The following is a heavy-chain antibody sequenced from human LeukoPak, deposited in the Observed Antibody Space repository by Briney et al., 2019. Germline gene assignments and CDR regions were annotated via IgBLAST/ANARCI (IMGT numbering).Heavy chain of an antibody. CDR2: INPNSGGT. J-gene: IGHJ4*02. V-gene: IGHV1-2*02. D-gene: IGHD3-10*01. CDR1: GYTFTGYY. CDR3: AKEGMRFGEFYYFDY. Sequence: GASVKVSCKASGYTFTGYYMHWVRQAPGQGLEWMGWINPNSGGTNYAQKFQGRVTMTRDTSISTAYMELSSLRAEDTAVYYCAKEGMRFGEFYYFDYWGQGTLVTVSS.